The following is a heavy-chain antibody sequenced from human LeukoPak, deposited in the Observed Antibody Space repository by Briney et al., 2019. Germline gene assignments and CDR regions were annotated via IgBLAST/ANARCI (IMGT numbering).Heavy chain of an antibody. V-gene: IGHV1-69*04. CDR3: ARDKLGYCSGGSCYFDL. D-gene: IGHD2-15*01. CDR1: GGTFSSYA. CDR2: IIPVLGIA. J-gene: IGHJ4*02. Sequence: SVKVSCKASGGTFSSYALSWVRQAPGQGLEWMGRIIPVLGIAKFAQKFQGRFTIIADKSTGTADMELSSLRSEDTAVYYCARDKLGYCSGGSCYFDLWGQGTLVTVSS.